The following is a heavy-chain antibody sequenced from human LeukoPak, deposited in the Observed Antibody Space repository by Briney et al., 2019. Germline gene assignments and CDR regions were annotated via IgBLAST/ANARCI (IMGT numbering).Heavy chain of an antibody. Sequence: PGGSLRLSCAVSGLTFNNYAMSWVRQAPGKGLEWVSGISGRGASKYYADSVKGRFTISRDNSKNTLYLQMNSLRAEDTAVYYCAKDRRLAAFDYGGQGTLVTVSS. J-gene: IGHJ4*02. D-gene: IGHD6-25*01. V-gene: IGHV3-23*01. CDR3: AKDRRLAAFDY. CDR2: ISGRGASK. CDR1: GLTFNNYA.